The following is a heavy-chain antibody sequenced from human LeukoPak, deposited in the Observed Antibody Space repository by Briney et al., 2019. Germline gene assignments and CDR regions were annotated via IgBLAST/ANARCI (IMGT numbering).Heavy chain of an antibody. V-gene: IGHV3-21*01. J-gene: IGHJ6*02. CDR1: GFTFSSYS. CDR3: ARGSGDFYYYLYGMDV. Sequence: GRSLRLSCAASGFTFSSYSMNWVRQAPGKGLEWVSSISSSSSYIYYADSVKGRFTISRDNAKNSLYLQMNSLRAEDTAVYYCARGSGDFYYYLYGMDVWGQGTTVTVSS. D-gene: IGHD4-17*01. CDR2: ISSSSSYI.